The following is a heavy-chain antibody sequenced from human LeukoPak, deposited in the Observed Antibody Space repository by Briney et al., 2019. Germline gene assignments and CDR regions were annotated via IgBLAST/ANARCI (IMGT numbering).Heavy chain of an antibody. Sequence: SETLSLTCAVYGGSFSGYYWSWIRQPPGKGLEWIGEINHSGSTNYTPSLKSRVTISVDTSKNQFSLKLSSVTAADTAVYYCARGRVRYSSSNHRFDPWGQGTLVTVSS. CDR2: INHSGST. D-gene: IGHD6-13*01. V-gene: IGHV4-34*01. CDR3: ARGRVRYSSSNHRFDP. J-gene: IGHJ5*02. CDR1: GGSFSGYY.